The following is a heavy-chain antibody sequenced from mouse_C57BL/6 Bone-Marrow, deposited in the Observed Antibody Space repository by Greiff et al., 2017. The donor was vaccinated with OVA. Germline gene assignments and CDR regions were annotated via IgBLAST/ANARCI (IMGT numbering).Heavy chain of an antibody. CDR2: IYPGDGDT. CDR1: GYAFSSSW. D-gene: IGHD2-4*01. Sequence: QVQLQQSGPELVKPGASVKISCKASGYAFSSSWMNWVKQRPGKGLEWIGRIYPGDGDTNYNGQFKGKATLTADKSSSTAYMQLSSLPSEDSAVYVWANDYDEWAWFAYWGQGTLVTVSA. V-gene: IGHV1-82*01. J-gene: IGHJ3*01. CDR3: ANDYDEWAWFAY.